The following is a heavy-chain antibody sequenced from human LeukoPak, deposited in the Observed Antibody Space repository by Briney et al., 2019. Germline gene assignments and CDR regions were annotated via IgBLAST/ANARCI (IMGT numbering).Heavy chain of an antibody. CDR2: INHSGST. Sequence: TPSETLSLTCAVYGGSFSGYYWSWIRQPPGKGLEWIGEINHSGSTNYNPSLKSRVTISVDTSKNQFSLKLSSVTAADTAVYYCASVRGVIRGWFDPWGQGTWSPSPQ. CDR1: GGSFSGYY. D-gene: IGHD3-10*01. J-gene: IGHJ5*02. V-gene: IGHV4-34*01. CDR3: ASVRGVIRGWFDP.